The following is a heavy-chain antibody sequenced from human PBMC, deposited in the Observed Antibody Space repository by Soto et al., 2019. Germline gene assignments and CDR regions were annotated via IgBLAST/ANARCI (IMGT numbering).Heavy chain of an antibody. CDR3: ARRRGYSSSEFDF. CDR2: IYYSGST. Sequence: SLTCTVSGGSISSSSYYWGWIRQPPGKGLEWIGSIYYSGSTYYNPSLKSRVTISVDTSKNQFSLKLSSVTAADTAVYYCARRRGYSSSEFDFWGQGTLVTVSS. CDR1: GGSISSSSYY. D-gene: IGHD6-6*01. J-gene: IGHJ4*02. V-gene: IGHV4-39*01.